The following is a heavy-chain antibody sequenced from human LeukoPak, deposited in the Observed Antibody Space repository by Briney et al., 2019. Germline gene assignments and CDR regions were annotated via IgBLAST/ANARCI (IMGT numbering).Heavy chain of an antibody. D-gene: IGHD6-19*01. CDR1: GFTFSSYG. V-gene: IGHV3-30*02. J-gene: IGHJ4*02. CDR2: IRYDGSNK. CDR3: AKEGSSGWYELGNYFDY. Sequence: QPGGSLRLSCAASGFTFSSYGMHWVRQAPGKGLEGGAFIRYDGSNKYYADSVKGRFTISRDNSKNTLYLQMNSLRAEDTAVYYCAKEGSSGWYELGNYFDYWGQGTLVTVSS.